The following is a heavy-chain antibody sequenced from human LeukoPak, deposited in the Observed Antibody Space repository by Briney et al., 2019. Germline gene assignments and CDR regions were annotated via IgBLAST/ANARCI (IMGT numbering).Heavy chain of an antibody. Sequence: GGSLGPSCAASGFTFTAYLIHWVRQAPGERLEWVANINQDGSEKYYVDSVKGRFTISRDNAKSSLYLQMNSLRAEDTAVYFCAGSRGWLVVHWGQGTLVTVSS. CDR3: AGSRGWLVVH. J-gene: IGHJ4*02. V-gene: IGHV3-7*01. CDR2: INQDGSEK. CDR1: GFTFTAYL. D-gene: IGHD6-19*01.